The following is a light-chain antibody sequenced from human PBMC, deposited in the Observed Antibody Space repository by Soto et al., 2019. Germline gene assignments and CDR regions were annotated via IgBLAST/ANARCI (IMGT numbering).Light chain of an antibody. CDR2: DAA. CDR1: QSVSGY. Sequence: EIVLTQSPATLSLSPGERATLSCRASQSVSGYLAWYQQKRGQAPRLLIYDAANRSTGTPLRFSGSGSGTDCTLTISSLEPEDFAVYYWQQRSAWPRTFGPGTKVDIK. CDR3: QQRSAWPRT. V-gene: IGKV3-11*01. J-gene: IGKJ3*01.